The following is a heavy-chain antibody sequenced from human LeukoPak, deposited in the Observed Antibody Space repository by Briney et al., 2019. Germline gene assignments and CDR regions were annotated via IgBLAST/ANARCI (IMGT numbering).Heavy chain of an antibody. J-gene: IGHJ6*02. Sequence: GGSLRLSCAASGFTFSSYSMNWVRQAPGKGLEWVSYISSSSSTIYYADSVKGRFTISRDNAKSSLYLQMNSLRAEDTAVYYCARFGELFTDDFYYGMDVWGQGTTVTVSS. CDR3: ARFGELFTDDFYYGMDV. D-gene: IGHD3-10*01. V-gene: IGHV3-48*04. CDR2: ISSSSSTI. CDR1: GFTFSSYS.